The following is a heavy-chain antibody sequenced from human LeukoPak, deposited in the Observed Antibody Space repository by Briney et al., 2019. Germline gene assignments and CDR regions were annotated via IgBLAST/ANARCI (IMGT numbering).Heavy chain of an antibody. D-gene: IGHD3-10*01. CDR2: INHSGST. V-gene: IGHV4-34*01. J-gene: IGHJ5*02. CDR1: GFTFSSYW. CDR3: AREGKRVLLWFGERNWFDP. Sequence: GSLRLSCAASGFTFSSYWMSWVRQAPGKGLEWIGEINHSGSTNYNPSLKSRVTISVDTSKNQFSLKLSSVTAADTAVYYCAREGKRVLLWFGERNWFDPWGQGTLVTVSS.